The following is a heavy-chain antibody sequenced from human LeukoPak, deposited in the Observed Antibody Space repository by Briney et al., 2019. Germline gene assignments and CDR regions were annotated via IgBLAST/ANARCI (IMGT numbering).Heavy chain of an antibody. Sequence: GESLKISCKGSGYSFTSYWIGWVRQMPGKGLEWMGIIYPGDSDTRYSPSFQGQVTISADKSISTAYLQWSSLKASDTAMYYCARRYYDILTGYSLHFDYWGQGTLVTVSS. D-gene: IGHD3-9*01. J-gene: IGHJ4*02. CDR3: ARRYYDILTGYSLHFDY. CDR1: GYSFTSYW. V-gene: IGHV5-51*01. CDR2: IYPGDSDT.